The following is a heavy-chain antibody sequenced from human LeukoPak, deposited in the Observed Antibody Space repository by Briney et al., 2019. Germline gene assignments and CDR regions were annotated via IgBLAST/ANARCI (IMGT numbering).Heavy chain of an antibody. CDR1: GFTFSSYS. J-gene: IGHJ4*02. D-gene: IGHD5-12*01. V-gene: IGHV3-21*01. CDR2: ISSSSSYI. CDR3: ARVKVATITPLDY. Sequence: GGSLRLSCAASGFTFSSYSMNWVRQAPGKGLEWLSSISSSSSYIYYADSVKGRFTISRDNAKNSLYLQMNSLRAEDTAVYYCARVKVATITPLDYWGQGTLVTVSS.